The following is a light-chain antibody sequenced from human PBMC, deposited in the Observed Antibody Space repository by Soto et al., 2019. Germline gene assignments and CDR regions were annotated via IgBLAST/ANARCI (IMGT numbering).Light chain of an antibody. V-gene: IGKV1-5*02. CDR3: QQYNSYS. CDR1: QSISYW. Sequence: LSSSVGDRVTIICRASQSISYWLAWYQQKPGTAPKVLIYHASNLQSGVPSRFSGSGSGTEFTLTISSLQPDDFATYYCQQYNSYSFGQGTKVDI. CDR2: HAS. J-gene: IGKJ1*01.